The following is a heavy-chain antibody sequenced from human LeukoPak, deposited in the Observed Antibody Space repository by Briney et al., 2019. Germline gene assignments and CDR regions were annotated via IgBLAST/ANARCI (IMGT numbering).Heavy chain of an antibody. CDR1: GYTFTNYG. CDR2: ISAYNGNT. CDR3: ARRSQRFLEWLPHFDY. V-gene: IGHV1-18*01. D-gene: IGHD3-3*01. J-gene: IGHJ4*02. Sequence: ASVKVSCKASGYTFTNYGISWVRQAPGQGLEWMGWISAYNGNTNYAQKLQGRVTMTTDTSTSTAYMELRSLRSDDTAVYYCARRSQRFLEWLPHFDYWGQGTLVTVSS.